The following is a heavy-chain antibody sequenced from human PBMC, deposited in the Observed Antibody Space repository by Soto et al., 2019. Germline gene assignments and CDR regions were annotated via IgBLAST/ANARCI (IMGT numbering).Heavy chain of an antibody. Sequence: GGSLRLSCAVSGFTFIRYCMHWVRQAAGEGLKWVAVISYYGSDKYYADSVKGRFTISRDNSKNTLFLQMDSLRAEDTAVYYCARVPDRSASGYFLVYWGLGTLVTVSS. J-gene: IGHJ4*02. CDR2: ISYYGSDK. CDR1: GFTFIRYC. V-gene: IGHV3-30-3*01. CDR3: ARVPDRSASGYFLVY. D-gene: IGHD3-22*01.